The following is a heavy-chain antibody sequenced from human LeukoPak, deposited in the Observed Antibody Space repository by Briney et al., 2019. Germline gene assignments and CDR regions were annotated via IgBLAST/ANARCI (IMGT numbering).Heavy chain of an antibody. V-gene: IGHV4-4*07. J-gene: IGHJ4*02. Sequence: PSETLSLTCAVYGGSFSGYYWSWIRQPAGKGLEWIGRMHTSGSSNYNVSLKSRITMSVDTSRNQFALRLSSVTAADTAIYYCARDLGSGWYDYWGQGTLVTVSS. CDR2: MHTSGSS. D-gene: IGHD6-13*01. CDR1: GGSFSGYY. CDR3: ARDLGSGWYDY.